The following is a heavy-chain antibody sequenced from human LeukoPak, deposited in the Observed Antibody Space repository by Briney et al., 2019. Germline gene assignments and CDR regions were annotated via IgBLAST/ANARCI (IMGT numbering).Heavy chain of an antibody. J-gene: IGHJ4*02. V-gene: IGHV3-30*04. D-gene: IGHD2-15*01. CDR1: GFTFSSYA. CDR2: ISYDGSIK. CDR3: ARGAQTKYCSGGSCYPYYFDY. Sequence: PGGCLRLSCAASGFTFSSYAMHWVRQAPGKGLEWVAIISYDGSIKYYADSLKGRFTISRDNSKNTLYLQMNSLRAEDTAVYYCARGAQTKYCSGGSCYPYYFDYWGQGTLVTVSS.